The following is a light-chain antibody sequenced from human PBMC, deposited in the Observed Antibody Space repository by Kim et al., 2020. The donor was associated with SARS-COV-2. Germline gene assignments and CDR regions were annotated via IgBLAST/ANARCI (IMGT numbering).Light chain of an antibody. CDR2: NAS. V-gene: IGKV1-5*03. CDR1: QSISSW. J-gene: IGKJ4*01. Sequence: DIQMTQSPSTLSASVGDRVTVTCRASQSISSWLAWYQQKPGKAPKLLIYNASSLESGVPSRFSGSGSGTEFTLTISRLQPDDFATYYCQKYNSLFTFGAGTKVDIK. CDR3: QKYNSLFT.